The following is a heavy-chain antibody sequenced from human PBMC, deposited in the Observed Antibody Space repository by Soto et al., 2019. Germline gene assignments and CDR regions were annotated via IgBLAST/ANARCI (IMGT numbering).Heavy chain of an antibody. CDR3: AAQAGGGGY. J-gene: IGHJ4*02. Sequence: EVQLVESGGGLIQPGGSLRLSCAVSGFTVSNNYMSWVRQAPGKGLEGVSVIYSGGYTAYGDSVKGRFTISRDNSKNTLYLKMKGREAGARAVYYCAAQAGGGGYWGQGTLVTVSS. CDR2: IYSGGYT. CDR1: GFTVSNNY. D-gene: IGHD3-10*01. V-gene: IGHV3-53*01.